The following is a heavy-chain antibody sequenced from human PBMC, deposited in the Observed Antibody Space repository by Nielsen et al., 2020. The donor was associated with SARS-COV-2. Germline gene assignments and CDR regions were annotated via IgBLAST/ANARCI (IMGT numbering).Heavy chain of an antibody. CDR1: GFTFSSYG. CDR2: ISYDGSNK. Sequence: GGSLRLSCAASGFTFSSYGMHWVRQAPGKGLEWVAVISYDGSNKYYADSVKGQFTISRDNSKNTLYLQMNSLRAEDTAVYYCAKEAGYYGSGSYPYYYYYYGMDVWGQGTTVTVSS. J-gene: IGHJ6*02. CDR3: AKEAGYYGSGSYPYYYYYYGMDV. V-gene: IGHV3-30*18. D-gene: IGHD3-10*01.